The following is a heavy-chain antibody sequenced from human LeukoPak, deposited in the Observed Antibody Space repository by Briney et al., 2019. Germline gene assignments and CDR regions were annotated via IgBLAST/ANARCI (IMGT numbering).Heavy chain of an antibody. CDR1: GGTFSSYA. Sequence: VASVKVSCKASGGTFSSYAISWVRQAPGQGLEWMGGIIPIFGTANYAQKFRGRVTITADESTSTAYMELSSLRSEDTAVYYCARGRASSWYWKGNWFDPWGQGTLVTVSS. J-gene: IGHJ5*02. V-gene: IGHV1-69*01. D-gene: IGHD6-13*01. CDR2: IIPIFGTA. CDR3: ARGRASSWYWKGNWFDP.